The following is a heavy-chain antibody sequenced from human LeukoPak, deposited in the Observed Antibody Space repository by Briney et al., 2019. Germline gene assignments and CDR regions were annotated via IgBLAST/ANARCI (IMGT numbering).Heavy chain of an antibody. J-gene: IGHJ4*02. CDR1: GFTFSNYA. V-gene: IGHV3-30-3*01. D-gene: IGHD4-17*01. Sequence: PPGGSLRLSCAASGFTFSNYAMHWVRQAPGKGLEWLAVISTDGYTQSYADSVKGRFTISRDNSKSTLYLQVTSLGAEDTTVYYCAKGYGDYEVFDYWGQGTLVTVSS. CDR2: ISTDGYTQ. CDR3: AKGYGDYEVFDY.